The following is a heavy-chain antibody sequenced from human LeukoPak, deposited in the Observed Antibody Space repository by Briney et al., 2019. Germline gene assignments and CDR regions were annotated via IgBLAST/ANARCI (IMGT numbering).Heavy chain of an antibody. V-gene: IGHV3-21*05. J-gene: IGHJ4*02. Sequence: GGSLRLSCAASGFTFSSFSMNWVRQAPGKGLEWISYISSSSSSTYYADSVKGRFTISRDNAKNSQYLQMNSLRAEDTAVYYCARVIGSYGDSAYWGQGTLVTVSS. CDR1: GFTFSSFS. CDR3: ARVIGSYGDSAY. CDR2: ISSSSSST. D-gene: IGHD4-17*01.